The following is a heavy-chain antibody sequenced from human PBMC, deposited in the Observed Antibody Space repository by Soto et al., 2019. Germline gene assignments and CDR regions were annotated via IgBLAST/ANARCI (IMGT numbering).Heavy chain of an antibody. V-gene: IGHV4-39*01. J-gene: IGHJ4*02. CDR2: FFYGGRT. D-gene: IGHD1-1*01. CDR1: GGSISSPSYN. CDR3: ATVASTHFDS. Sequence: QVQLQQSGPGLLKPSETLSLTCTVSGGSISSPSYNWGWVRQPPGKGPEWIGSFFYGGRTHYSPSLESRLSISVDTARSQVSLILTSVNAAATAVYYCATVASTHFDSWGQGALVVVSS.